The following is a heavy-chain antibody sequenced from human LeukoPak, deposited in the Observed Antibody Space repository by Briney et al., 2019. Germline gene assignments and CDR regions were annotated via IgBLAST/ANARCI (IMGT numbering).Heavy chain of an antibody. V-gene: IGHV3-7*01. Sequence: GGSLRLSCAAAGFTLSRYWMSWVRQAKGKGLECVAKIREDGSEKHYVDSVKGRFIISRDNAKNSLYLQMNSLRAEDTAVYYCARDYTGGWNDYWGQGTLVTVSS. D-gene: IGHD7-27*01. CDR1: GFTLSRYW. J-gene: IGHJ4*02. CDR2: IREDGSEK. CDR3: ARDYTGGWNDY.